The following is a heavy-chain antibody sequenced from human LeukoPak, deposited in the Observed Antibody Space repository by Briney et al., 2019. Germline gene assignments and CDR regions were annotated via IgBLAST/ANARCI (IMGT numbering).Heavy chain of an antibody. Sequence: SVKVSCKASGGTFSSYAISWVRQAPGQGLEWMGRIIPILGIANYAQKFQGRVTITADKSTSTAYMELSSLRSEDTAVYYCARDQSPESTSYNTWFDPWGQGTLVTVSS. CDR1: GGTFSSYA. J-gene: IGHJ5*02. V-gene: IGHV1-69*04. CDR2: IIPILGIA. D-gene: IGHD2-2*02. CDR3: ARDQSPESTSYNTWFDP.